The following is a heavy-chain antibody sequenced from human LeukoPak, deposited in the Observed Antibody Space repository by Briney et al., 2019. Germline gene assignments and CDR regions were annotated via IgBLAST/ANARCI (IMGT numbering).Heavy chain of an antibody. CDR3: ARDNGDPRTYFDY. V-gene: IGHV3-48*03. D-gene: IGHD4-17*01. Sequence: PGGSLRLSCAASGFTFSSYEMNWVRQAPGKGLEWISYISSSGSSIYYVDSVKGRFTICRDNAKNSLYLQMNSLRAEDTAVYYCARDNGDPRTYFDYWGQGTLVTVSS. J-gene: IGHJ4*02. CDR1: GFTFSSYE. CDR2: ISSSGSSI.